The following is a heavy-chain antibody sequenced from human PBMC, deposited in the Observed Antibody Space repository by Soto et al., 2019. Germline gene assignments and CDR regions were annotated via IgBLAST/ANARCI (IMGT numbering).Heavy chain of an antibody. V-gene: IGHV3-23*01. Sequence: EVQLLESGGGLVQPGGSLRLSCAASGFTFSTYDMSWVRQATGKGLEWVSAISGSGGSTYYADSVKGRFTISRDNSKNTLYLQMNSLRAEDTAVYDCAKESPVYDYIWGSYRGDFDYWGQGTLVTVSS. CDR2: ISGSGGST. CDR1: GFTFSTYD. D-gene: IGHD3-16*02. CDR3: AKESPVYDYIWGSYRGDFDY. J-gene: IGHJ4*02.